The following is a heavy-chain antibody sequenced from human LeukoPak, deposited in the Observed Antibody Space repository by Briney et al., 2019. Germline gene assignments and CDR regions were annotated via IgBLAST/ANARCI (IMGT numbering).Heavy chain of an antibody. CDR3: ARGVSYGSGSYYAY. J-gene: IGHJ4*02. V-gene: IGHV1-8*01. CDR2: MNPNSGNT. Sequence: ASVKVSCKASGYTFTSYDINWVRQATGQGLEWMGWMNPNSGNTGYAQKFQGRVTMTRNTSMSTAYMELSSLRSEDTAVYYCARGVSYGSGSYYAYRGQGTLVTVSS. CDR1: GYTFTSYD. D-gene: IGHD3-10*01.